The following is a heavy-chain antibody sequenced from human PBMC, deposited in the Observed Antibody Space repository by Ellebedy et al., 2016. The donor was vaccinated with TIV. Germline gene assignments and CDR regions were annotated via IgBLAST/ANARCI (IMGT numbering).Heavy chain of an antibody. J-gene: IGHJ4*02. V-gene: IGHV3-21*06. CDR2: ISRSSSFI. CDR3: VRDSGSGLN. Sequence: GESLKISXVTSGFTFDTHSMSWVRQAPGKGLVWVASISRSSSFIYYADSVKGRFTISRDNAKSSLYLQMNGLRVEDTAVYFCVRDSGSGLNWGQGTLVTVSS. D-gene: IGHD3-10*01. CDR1: GFTFDTHS.